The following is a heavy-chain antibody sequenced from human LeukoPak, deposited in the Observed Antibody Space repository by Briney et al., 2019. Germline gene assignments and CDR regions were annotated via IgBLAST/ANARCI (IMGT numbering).Heavy chain of an antibody. Sequence: SETLSLTCAVYGGSFSGYYWSWIRQPPRKGLEWIGEINHSGSTNYNPSLKSRVTISVDTSKNQFSLKLSSVTAADTAVYYCARRLNTSYYDFWSGQPQHSYFDYWGQGTLVTVSS. D-gene: IGHD3-3*01. V-gene: IGHV4-34*01. CDR2: INHSGST. CDR3: ARRLNTSYYDFWSGQPQHSYFDY. CDR1: GGSFSGYY. J-gene: IGHJ4*02.